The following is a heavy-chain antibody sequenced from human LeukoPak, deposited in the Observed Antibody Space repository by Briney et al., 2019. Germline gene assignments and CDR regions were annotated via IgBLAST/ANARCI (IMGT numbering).Heavy chain of an antibody. D-gene: IGHD3-9*01. CDR3: ARSRYLSPNDY. CDR1: GGTFSSYA. CDR2: INAGNGNT. J-gene: IGHJ4*02. V-gene: IGHV1-3*01. Sequence: ASVKVSCKASGGTFSSYAISWVRQAPGQGLEWMGGINAGNGNTKYSQKFQGRVTITRDTSASTAYMELSSLRSEDTAVYYCARSRYLSPNDYWGQGTLVTVSS.